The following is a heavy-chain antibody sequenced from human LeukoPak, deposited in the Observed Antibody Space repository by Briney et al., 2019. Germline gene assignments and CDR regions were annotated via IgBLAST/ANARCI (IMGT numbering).Heavy chain of an antibody. D-gene: IGHD2-21*01. CDR2: ISGSGGST. CDR1: GFTFSSYA. J-gene: IGHJ6*03. Sequence: GGSLRLSCAASGFTFSSYAMSWVRQAPGKGLEWVSAISGSGGSTYYADSVKGQFTISRDNSKNTPYLQMNSLRAEDTAVYYCAKGGLYCGGDCYSYYYYYYYMDVRGKGTTVTVSS. CDR3: AKGGLYCGGDCYSYYYYYYYMDV. V-gene: IGHV3-23*01.